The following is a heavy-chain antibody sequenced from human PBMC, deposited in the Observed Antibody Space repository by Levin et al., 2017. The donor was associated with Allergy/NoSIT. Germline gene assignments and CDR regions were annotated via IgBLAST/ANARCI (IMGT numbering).Heavy chain of an antibody. CDR2: VSHGGFT. Sequence: SPTLSLTCAVSGGSFGGSFWSWLRQPPGKGPEWIGEVSHGGFTTYNPSLKSRVAISVDASRNEFSLKLDHVTAADTAVYYCAVFSLRYGTFEMWGQGTMVTVSS. CDR3: AVFSLRYGTFEM. CDR1: GGSFGGSF. D-gene: IGHD4-17*01. J-gene: IGHJ3*02. V-gene: IGHV4-34*01.